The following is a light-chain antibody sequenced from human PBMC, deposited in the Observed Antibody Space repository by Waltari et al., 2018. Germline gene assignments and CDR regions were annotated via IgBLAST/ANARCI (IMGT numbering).Light chain of an antibody. CDR3: QQYHSSPS. V-gene: IGKV4-1*01. CDR2: WAS. Sequence: DIVMTQSPDSLAVSLGERATINCKSSQSVLYTSNNKNYLAWCKQKPGQPPKLLIYWASTRVSGVPDRFSGSGSGTDFTLTISSLQAEDVAVYHCQQYHSSPSFGQGTRLEIK. CDR1: QSVLYTSNNKNY. J-gene: IGKJ5*01.